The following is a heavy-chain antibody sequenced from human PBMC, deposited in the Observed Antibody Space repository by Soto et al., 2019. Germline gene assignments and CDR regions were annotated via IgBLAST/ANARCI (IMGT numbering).Heavy chain of an antibody. CDR2: IYYTGTT. Sequence: SETLSLTCSVSGSPISSYYWGWFRLPPGQGLEWVGYIYYTGTTSYNPSLKGRVTVSLDTSKKQFSLKLRSVTAADTAVYFCARLGGYYQAFDQWGQGALVTGS. CDR3: ARLGGYYQAFDQ. CDR1: GSPISSYY. V-gene: IGHV4-59*08. D-gene: IGHD3-22*01. J-gene: IGHJ4*01.